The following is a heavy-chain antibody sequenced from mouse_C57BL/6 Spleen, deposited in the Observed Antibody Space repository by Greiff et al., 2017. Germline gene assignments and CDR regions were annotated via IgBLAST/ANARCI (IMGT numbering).Heavy chain of an antibody. D-gene: IGHD1-1*01. Sequence: VQLQESGAELVKPGASVKLSCTASGFNIKDYYMHWVKQRTEQGLEWIGRIDPEDGETKYAPKFQGKATITADTSSNTAYLQLSSLTSEDTAVYYCASSQTTVVAWFAYWGQGTLVTVSA. CDR2: IDPEDGET. CDR3: ASSQTTVVAWFAY. J-gene: IGHJ3*01. CDR1: GFNIKDYY. V-gene: IGHV14-2*01.